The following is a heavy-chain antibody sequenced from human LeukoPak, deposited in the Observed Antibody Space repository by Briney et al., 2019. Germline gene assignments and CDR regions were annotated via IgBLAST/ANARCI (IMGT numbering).Heavy chain of an antibody. Sequence: ASVKVSCKASGGTFSSYAISWVRQAPGQGLEWMGGIIPIFGTANYAQKLQGRVTMTTDTSTSTAYMELRSLRSDDTAVYYCARDTTLDYWGQGTLVTVSS. CDR3: ARDTTLDY. V-gene: IGHV1-69*05. CDR2: IIPIFGTA. D-gene: IGHD1-26*01. J-gene: IGHJ4*02. CDR1: GGTFSSYA.